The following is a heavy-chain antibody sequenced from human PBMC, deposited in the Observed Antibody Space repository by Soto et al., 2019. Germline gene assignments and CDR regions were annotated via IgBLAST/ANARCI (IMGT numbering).Heavy chain of an antibody. Sequence: QVQPVESGGGVVQPGRSLRLSCAASGFTFSSYGMHWVRQAPGKGLEWVAVIWYDGSNKYYADSVKGRFTISRDNSKNTLYLQMNSLRAEDTAVYYCARDEDVIAVAGTYGMDVWGQGTTVTVSS. J-gene: IGHJ6*02. CDR3: ARDEDVIAVAGTYGMDV. V-gene: IGHV3-33*01. D-gene: IGHD6-19*01. CDR1: GFTFSSYG. CDR2: IWYDGSNK.